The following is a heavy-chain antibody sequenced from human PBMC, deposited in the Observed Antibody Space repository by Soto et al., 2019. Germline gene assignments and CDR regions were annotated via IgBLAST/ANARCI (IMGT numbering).Heavy chain of an antibody. Sequence: QVQLVQSGAEVKKPGSSVKVSCKASVGTFSSYAISWVRQAPGQGLEWMGGIIPIFGTANYAQKFQGRVTITADESTSTDYMEMSRLRSEDTAVYYCASGDYDFWSGPGGGMDVWGQGTTVTVSS. D-gene: IGHD3-3*01. J-gene: IGHJ6*02. CDR1: VGTFSSYA. CDR3: ASGDYDFWSGPGGGMDV. CDR2: IIPIFGTA. V-gene: IGHV1-69*12.